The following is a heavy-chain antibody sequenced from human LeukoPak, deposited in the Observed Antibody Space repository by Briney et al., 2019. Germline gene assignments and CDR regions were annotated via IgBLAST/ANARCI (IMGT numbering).Heavy chain of an antibody. V-gene: IGHV4-34*01. CDR2: INHSGST. J-gene: IGHJ4*02. CDR3: ARGGYNRLLDY. Sequence: PGGSLRLSCAASGFTFSSYAMSWVRQAPGKGLEWIGEINHSGSTNYNPSLKSRVTISVDTSKNQFSLKLSSVTAADTAVYYCARGGYNRLLDYWGQGTLVTVSS. D-gene: IGHD1-1*01. CDR1: GFTFSSYA.